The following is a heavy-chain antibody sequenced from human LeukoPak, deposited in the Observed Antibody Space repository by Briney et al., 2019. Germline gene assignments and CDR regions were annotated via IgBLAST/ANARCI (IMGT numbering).Heavy chain of an antibody. D-gene: IGHD6-19*01. CDR1: GFTFSSYS. CDR3: ARDGRRSIAVAGNYLDY. Sequence: GGSLRLSCAASGFTFSSYSMNWVRQAPGKGLEWVSSISSSSSYIYYADSVKGRFTISRDNAKNSLYLQMNSLRAEDTAVYYCARDGRRSIAVAGNYLDYWGQGTLVTVSS. V-gene: IGHV3-21*01. J-gene: IGHJ4*02. CDR2: ISSSSSYI.